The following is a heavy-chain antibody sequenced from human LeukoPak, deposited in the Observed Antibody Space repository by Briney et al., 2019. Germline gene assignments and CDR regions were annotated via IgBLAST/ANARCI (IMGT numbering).Heavy chain of an antibody. Sequence: GASVKVSCKASGYTFTSYYMHWVRQAPGQGLEWMGIINPSGGSTSYAQKFQGRVTMTRDMSTSTVYMELSSLRSEDTAVYYCAALSRDDAFDIWGQGTMVTVSS. CDR3: AALSRDDAFDI. CDR1: GYTFTSYY. CDR2: INPSGGST. J-gene: IGHJ3*02. V-gene: IGHV1-46*01.